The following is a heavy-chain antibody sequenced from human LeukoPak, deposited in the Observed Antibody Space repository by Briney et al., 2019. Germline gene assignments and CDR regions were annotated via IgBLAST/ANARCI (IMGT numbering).Heavy chain of an antibody. CDR1: GGSISSYY. J-gene: IGHJ5*02. CDR2: IYTSGST. D-gene: IGHD1-26*01. CDR3: ARLQKGYSGSYYAWFDP. Sequence: SETLSLTCTVSGGSISSYYWSWIRQPPGKGLEWIGYIYTSGSTNYNPSLKSRVTISVDTSKNQFSLKLSSVTAADTAVYYCARLQKGYSGSYYAWFDPWGQGTLVIVSS. V-gene: IGHV4-4*09.